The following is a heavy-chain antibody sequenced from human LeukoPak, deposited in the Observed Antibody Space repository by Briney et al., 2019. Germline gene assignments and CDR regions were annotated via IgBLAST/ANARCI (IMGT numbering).Heavy chain of an antibody. D-gene: IGHD3-10*01. Sequence: GASVKVSCKASGYTFTSYDINWVRQATGQGLEWMGRMKPNSGDTVYAQRFQGSVTMTLNTSISTAYMELSSLRSEDTAVYYCARGPSLGSYYNGFDPWGQGTLVTVSS. CDR3: ARGPSLGSYYNGFDP. CDR2: MKPNSGDT. V-gene: IGHV1-8*01. J-gene: IGHJ5*02. CDR1: GYTFTSYD.